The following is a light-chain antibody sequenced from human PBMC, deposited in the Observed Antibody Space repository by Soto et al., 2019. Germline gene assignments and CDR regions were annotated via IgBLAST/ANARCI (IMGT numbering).Light chain of an antibody. Sequence: QSALTQPASVSGSPGQSITISCTGTSNDVGGYNYVSWYQQHPGKVPKLMIYEVNNRPLGVSNRFSGSKSGNTASLTISGLQAEDEADYYCSSYTSSSTLAVFGGGTKLTVL. CDR1: SNDVGGYNY. J-gene: IGLJ2*01. V-gene: IGLV2-14*01. CDR2: EVN. CDR3: SSYTSSSTLAV.